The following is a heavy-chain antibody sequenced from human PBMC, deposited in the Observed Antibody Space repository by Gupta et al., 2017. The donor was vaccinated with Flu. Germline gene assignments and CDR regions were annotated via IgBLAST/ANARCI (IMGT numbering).Heavy chain of an antibody. CDR1: TFTGYY. Sequence: TFTGYYINWVRQAPKQGLEWMGWINPHSGDTNYAQKFQGRVTMTRYTSINRAYMELSRLTSDDTALYYCARVKNYVGGLEVWGQGTTVTVSS. V-gene: IGHV1-2*02. J-gene: IGHJ6*02. CDR3: ARVKNYVGGLEV. CDR2: INPHSGDT. D-gene: IGHD3-16*01.